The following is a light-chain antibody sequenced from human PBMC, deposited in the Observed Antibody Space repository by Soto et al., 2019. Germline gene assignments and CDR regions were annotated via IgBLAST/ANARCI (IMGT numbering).Light chain of an antibody. Sequence: DIVLTQSPATLSLSPGERATLSCRASQDINYFLGWYQHKPGQAPRLLIYDASNRATGTPARFRGSGSGTEFTLTISSLQSEDFAVYYCQQYNNWPPWTFGQGTKVEIK. V-gene: IGKV3-11*01. CDR3: QQYNNWPPWT. CDR2: DAS. CDR1: QDINYF. J-gene: IGKJ1*01.